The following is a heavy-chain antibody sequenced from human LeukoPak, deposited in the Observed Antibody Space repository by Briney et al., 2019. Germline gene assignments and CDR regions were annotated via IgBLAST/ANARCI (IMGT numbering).Heavy chain of an antibody. Sequence: ASVKVSCKAFGYTFTSNYMHWVRQAPGQGPEWMGVISPSGGSTTYAQKLQGRVTMTTDTSTSTAYMELRSLRSDDTAVYYCARGGRSYFYNRGLDYWGQGTLVTVSS. CDR3: ARGGRSYFYNRGLDY. CDR2: ISPSGGST. V-gene: IGHV1-46*01. D-gene: IGHD3-22*01. J-gene: IGHJ4*02. CDR1: GYTFTSNY.